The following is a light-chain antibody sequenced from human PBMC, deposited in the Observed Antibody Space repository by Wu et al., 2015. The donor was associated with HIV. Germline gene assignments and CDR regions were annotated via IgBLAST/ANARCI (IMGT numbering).Light chain of an antibody. V-gene: IGKV3-11*01. CDR3: QQHANWPLT. J-gene: IGKJ5*01. CDR2: DAS. CDR1: RSVSSA. Sequence: EIVLTQSPAALSISPGERATLSCRASRSVSSAVAWYQQKPGQAPRLLIYDASNRATGIPARFTGGGSGTDYSLTISSLEPEDSAVYYCQQHANWPLTFGQGTRLEIK.